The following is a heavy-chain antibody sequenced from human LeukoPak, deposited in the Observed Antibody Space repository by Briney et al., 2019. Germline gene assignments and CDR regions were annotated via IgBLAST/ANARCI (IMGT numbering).Heavy chain of an antibody. J-gene: IGHJ6*03. CDR3: AKSGKDGLVWFGELVSNYYYMDV. CDR2: VSWKSDTV. V-gene: IGHV3-9*01. CDR1: RFIFDDYA. Sequence: GGSLRLSCAASRFIFDDYAMHWVRQAPGKDLEWVSGVSWKSDTVGYADSVKGGFNISRDNAKNSLYLQMNGLRAEDTALYYCAKSGKDGLVWFGELVSNYYYMDVWGKGTTVTVSS. D-gene: IGHD3-10*01.